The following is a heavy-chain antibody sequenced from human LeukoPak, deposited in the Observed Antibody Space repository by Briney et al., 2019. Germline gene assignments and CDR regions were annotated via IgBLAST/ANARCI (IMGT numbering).Heavy chain of an antibody. Sequence: GGSLRLSCAASGFTFSSYWMSWVRQAPGKGLEWVANIKQDGSEKYYVDPVKGRFTISRDNAKNSLYLQMNSLRAEDTAVYYCARDYDYYDSSGYLTHFDYWGQGTLVTVSS. CDR2: IKQDGSEK. V-gene: IGHV3-7*01. CDR1: GFTFSSYW. D-gene: IGHD3-22*01. J-gene: IGHJ4*02. CDR3: ARDYDYYDSSGYLTHFDY.